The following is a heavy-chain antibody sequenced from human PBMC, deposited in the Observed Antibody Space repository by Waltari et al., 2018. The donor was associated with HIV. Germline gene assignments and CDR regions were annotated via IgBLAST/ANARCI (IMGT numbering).Heavy chain of an antibody. CDR2: IYNGGSA. Sequence: QLQLQESGPGLVKSSETLSLLCTVSGGSLRSSGYYWGWIRQPPGTGLEWIGNIYNGGSAYYSPSLRSRVIISADASKNHFSLNLKSVTASDTAMYFCARQACTSSTCLFMDEFDIWGQGTMVTVSS. V-gene: IGHV4-39*01. J-gene: IGHJ3*02. CDR3: ARQACTSSTCLFMDEFDI. CDR1: GGSLRSSGYY. D-gene: IGHD2-2*01.